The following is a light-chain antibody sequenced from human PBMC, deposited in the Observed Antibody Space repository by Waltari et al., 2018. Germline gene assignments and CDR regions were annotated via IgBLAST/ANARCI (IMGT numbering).Light chain of an antibody. CDR1: QSVSSY. J-gene: IGKJ3*01. CDR2: DAS. CDR3: QQRSNWPPRVT. V-gene: IGKV3-11*01. Sequence: EIVLTQSPATLSLSPGERATLSCRASQSVSSYLAWYQQKPGQAPRLLIYDASKRATDIPARFRGSGSGTDFILTISSLEPEEFAVYYCQQRSNWPPRVTFGPGTKVDIK.